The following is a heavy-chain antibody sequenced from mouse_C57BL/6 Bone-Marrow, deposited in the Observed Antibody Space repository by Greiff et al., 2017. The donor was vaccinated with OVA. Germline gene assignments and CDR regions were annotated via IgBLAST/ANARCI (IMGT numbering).Heavy chain of an antibody. Sequence: QVQLQQSGPELVKPGASVKISCKASGYAFSSSWMNWVKQRPGKGLEWIGRIYPGDGDTNYNGKFKGKATLTADKSSSTAYMQLSSLTSEDSAVYFCATLYYSNYVDDYWGQGTTLTVSS. J-gene: IGHJ2*01. D-gene: IGHD2-5*01. CDR1: GYAFSSSW. CDR2: IYPGDGDT. V-gene: IGHV1-82*01. CDR3: ATLYYSNYVDDY.